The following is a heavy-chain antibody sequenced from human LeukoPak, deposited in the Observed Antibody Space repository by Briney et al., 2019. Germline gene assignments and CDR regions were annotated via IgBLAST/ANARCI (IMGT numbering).Heavy chain of an antibody. Sequence: GGSLRLSCAASGFTFSSYAMSWVRQAPGKGLEWVSAISGSGGSTYYADSVKGRFTISRDNSKNTLYLQMNSLRAEDTAVYYRAKGLMVYAGEDWFDPWGQGTLVTVSS. CDR1: GFTFSSYA. J-gene: IGHJ5*02. V-gene: IGHV3-23*01. D-gene: IGHD2-8*01. CDR3: AKGLMVYAGEDWFDP. CDR2: ISGSGGST.